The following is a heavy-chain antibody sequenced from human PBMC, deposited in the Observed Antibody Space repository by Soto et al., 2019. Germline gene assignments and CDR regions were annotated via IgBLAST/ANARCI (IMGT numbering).Heavy chain of an antibody. CDR1: GESFSGYY. CDR3: ARGALYGGNSYYY. CDR2: INHRGST. V-gene: IGHV4-34*01. D-gene: IGHD2-15*01. Sequence: SETLSLTCAVYGESFSGYYWSWIRQSPGKGLEWIGEINHRGSTNYNPSLKSRVTVSVDTSKNQFSLKLSSVTAADTAVYYCARGALYGGNSYYYRGQGTQVTVSS. J-gene: IGHJ4*02.